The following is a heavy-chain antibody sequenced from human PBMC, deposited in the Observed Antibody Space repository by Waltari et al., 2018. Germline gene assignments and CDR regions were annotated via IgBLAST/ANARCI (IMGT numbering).Heavy chain of an antibody. V-gene: IGHV4-4*07. CDR1: GRSISGSY. CDR2: VYSSVST. D-gene: IGHD3-10*01. J-gene: IGHJ4*02. CDR3: ASGYGSGNYNYFDY. Sequence: QVQLQASGPGLVKPSETLSRTCPVSGRSISGSYWCWNLQPAGNGLEWIGRVYSSVSTNYNPSLKSRVTMSVDTSKNHFSLKLSSVTAADTAVYFCASGYGSGNYNYFDYWGQGTLVTVS.